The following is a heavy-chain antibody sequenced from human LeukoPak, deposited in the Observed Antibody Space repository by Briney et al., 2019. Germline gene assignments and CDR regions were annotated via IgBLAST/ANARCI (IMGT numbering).Heavy chain of an antibody. CDR1: GGSISNYY. CDR2: IYSSGTT. D-gene: IGHD2-2*01. V-gene: IGHV4-59*01. J-gene: IGHJ4*02. Sequence: SETLSLTCTVSGGSISNYYWNWIRQPPGKGLEWIGFIYSSGTTNYNPSLKSRLSFSIDTSKNQVSLKLTSMSAADTAVYDCARVLVPGGTRLFDYWGQGTLVTVSS. CDR3: ARVLVPGGTRLFDY.